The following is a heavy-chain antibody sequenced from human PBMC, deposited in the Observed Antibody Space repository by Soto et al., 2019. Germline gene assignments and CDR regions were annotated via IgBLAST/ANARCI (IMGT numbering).Heavy chain of an antibody. CDR3: ARGPSADYGDIFPPDY. Sequence: QVQLVQSGAEVKKPGSSVKVSCKASGGTFSSYSISWVRQAPGQGLEWMGGIIPVFGTTNYAQKFQGRVTITADESTSTVYMELRSLRSDDTAVYYCARGPSADYGDIFPPDYWGQGTLVTVSS. V-gene: IGHV1-69*12. CDR1: GGTFSSYS. J-gene: IGHJ4*02. D-gene: IGHD4-17*01. CDR2: IIPVFGTT.